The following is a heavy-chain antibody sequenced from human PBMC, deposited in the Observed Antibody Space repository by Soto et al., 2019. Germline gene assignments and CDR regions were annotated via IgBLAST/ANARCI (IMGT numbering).Heavy chain of an antibody. D-gene: IGHD3-3*01. CDR2: INHSGST. Sequence: QVQLQQWGAGLLKPSETLSLTCAVYGGSFSGYYWSWIRQPPGKGLEWIGEINHSGSTNYNPSLKRRVTISVDTSKNQFSLKLSSVTAADTAVYYCARDYRSGYYVGYYYYGMDGWGQGTTVTVSS. CDR3: ARDYRSGYYVGYYYYGMDG. CDR1: GGSFSGYY. J-gene: IGHJ6*02. V-gene: IGHV4-34*01.